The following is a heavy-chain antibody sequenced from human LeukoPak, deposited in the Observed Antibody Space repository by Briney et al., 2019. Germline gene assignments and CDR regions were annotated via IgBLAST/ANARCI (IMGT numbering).Heavy chain of an antibody. Sequence: PSETLSLTCAVSGGSISSSNWWSWVRQPPGKGLEWIGEIYHSGSTYYDPSLKSRVTISVDRSKNQFSLKLSSVTAADTAVYYCARVIMGGSTSCRMFDPWGQGTLVTVSS. D-gene: IGHD2-2*01. CDR3: ARVIMGGSTSCRMFDP. CDR1: GGSISSSNW. J-gene: IGHJ5*02. V-gene: IGHV4-4*02. CDR2: IYHSGST.